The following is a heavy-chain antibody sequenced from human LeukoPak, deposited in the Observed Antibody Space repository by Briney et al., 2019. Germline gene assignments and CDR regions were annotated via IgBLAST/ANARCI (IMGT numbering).Heavy chain of an antibody. J-gene: IGHJ4*02. D-gene: IGHD6-13*01. CDR1: GGSISSYY. CDR3: ARGGFRYSSDY. Sequence: SETLSLTCTVSGGSISSYYWSWIRQPPGKGLEWIGYIYYSGSTNYNPSLKSRVTISVDTSKNQFSLKLSSVTAADTAVYYCARGGFRYSSDYWGQGTLVTVSS. CDR2: IYYSGST. V-gene: IGHV4-59*01.